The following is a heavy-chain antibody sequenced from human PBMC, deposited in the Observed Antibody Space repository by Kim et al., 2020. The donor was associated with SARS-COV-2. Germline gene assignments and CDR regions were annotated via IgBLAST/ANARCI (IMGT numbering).Heavy chain of an antibody. CDR3: AKDRSGYYYYMDV. V-gene: IGHV3-9*01. CDR2: ISWYSGSI. CDR1: GFTFGDYA. Sequence: GGSLRLSCAASGFTFGDYAMHWVRQAPGKGLEWVSGISWYSGSIGYADSVKGRFTISRDNAKNSLYLQMNSLRAEDTALYYCAKDRSGYYYYMDVWGNGTTVTVSS. D-gene: IGHD2-15*01. J-gene: IGHJ6*03.